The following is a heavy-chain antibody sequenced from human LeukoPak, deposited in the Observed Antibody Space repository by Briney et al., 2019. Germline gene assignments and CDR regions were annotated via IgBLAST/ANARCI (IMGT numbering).Heavy chain of an antibody. CDR2: ISGSGGST. J-gene: IGHJ5*02. CDR3: PKNQMGYSYRPNWFDP. CDR1: GFTFSSYA. Sequence: GGSLRLSCAASGFTFSSYAMSWVRQAPGKGLEWVSAISGSGGSTYYADSVKGRFTISRDNSKNTLYLQMNSLRAEDTGVYYCPKNQMGYSYRPNWFDPWGQGALVTVSS. V-gene: IGHV3-23*01. D-gene: IGHD5-18*01.